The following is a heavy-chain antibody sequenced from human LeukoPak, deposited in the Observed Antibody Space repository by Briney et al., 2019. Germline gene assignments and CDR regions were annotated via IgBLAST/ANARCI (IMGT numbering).Heavy chain of an antibody. CDR3: ARVNFLLDYGDYEFWFDP. CDR2: IYHSGST. J-gene: IGHJ5*02. CDR1: GGSISSGGYS. D-gene: IGHD4-17*01. Sequence: SETLSLTCAVSGGSISSGGYSWRWIRQPPGKGLEWIGYIYHSGSTYYNPSLKSRVTISVDRSKNQFSLKLSSVTAADTAVYYCARVNFLLDYGDYEFWFDPWGQGTLVTVSS. V-gene: IGHV4-30-2*01.